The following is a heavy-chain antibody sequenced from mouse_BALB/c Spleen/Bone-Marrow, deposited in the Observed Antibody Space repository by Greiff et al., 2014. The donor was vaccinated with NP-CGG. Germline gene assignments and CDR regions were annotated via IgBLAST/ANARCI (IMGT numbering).Heavy chain of an antibody. D-gene: IGHD1-1*01. CDR2: ISDGGSYT. CDR3: ARDSYYYGSSYWYFDV. Sequence: VQLKESGGGLVKPGGSLKLSCAASGFTFSDYYMYWGRQTPEKGLEWVATISDGGSYTYYPDSVKGRFTISRDNAKNSLYLQMTSLKSEDTAMYYCARDSYYYGSSYWYFDVWGAGTTVTVSS. CDR1: GFTFSDYY. J-gene: IGHJ1*01. V-gene: IGHV5-4*02.